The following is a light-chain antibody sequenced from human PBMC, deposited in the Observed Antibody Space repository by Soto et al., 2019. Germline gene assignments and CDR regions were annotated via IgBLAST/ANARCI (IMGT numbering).Light chain of an antibody. CDR2: EVT. CDR1: SSDVGAYNY. V-gene: IGLV2-8*01. Sequence: QSALTQPPSASGSPGQSFTISCTGTSSDVGAYNYVSWYQQHAGKAPKLVIYEVTKRPSGVPDRFSGYKSANTASLTVSGLQAEDEADYYCSSFASSNTCVFGGGTKVNVL. J-gene: IGLJ3*02. CDR3: SSFASSNTCV.